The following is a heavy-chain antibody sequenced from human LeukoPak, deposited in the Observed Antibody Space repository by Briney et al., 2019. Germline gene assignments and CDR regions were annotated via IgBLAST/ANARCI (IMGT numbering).Heavy chain of an antibody. D-gene: IGHD5-18*01. V-gene: IGHV3-23*01. CDR2: ISGSGDST. CDR3: AKGSSGYSYGPGVDYYYYYMDV. Sequence: GGSLRLSCAASGFTFSNYAMRWVRQAPGKGLEWVSGISGSGDSTYYADSVKGRFTISRDNAKNSLYLQMNSLRAEDTAVYYCAKGSSGYSYGPGVDYYYYYMDVWGKGTTVTVSS. J-gene: IGHJ6*03. CDR1: GFTFSNYA.